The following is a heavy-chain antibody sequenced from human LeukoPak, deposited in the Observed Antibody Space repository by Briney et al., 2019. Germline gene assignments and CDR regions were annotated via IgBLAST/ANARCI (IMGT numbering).Heavy chain of an antibody. V-gene: IGHV3-30*02. Sequence: PGGSLRLPCAASGFTFSSYGMHWVRQAPGKGLEWVAFIRYDGSNKYYADSVKGRFTISRDNSKNTLYLQMNSLRAEDTAVYYCAREVVPAAMGAFDIWGQGTMVTVSS. J-gene: IGHJ3*02. D-gene: IGHD2-2*01. CDR1: GFTFSSYG. CDR3: AREVVPAAMGAFDI. CDR2: IRYDGSNK.